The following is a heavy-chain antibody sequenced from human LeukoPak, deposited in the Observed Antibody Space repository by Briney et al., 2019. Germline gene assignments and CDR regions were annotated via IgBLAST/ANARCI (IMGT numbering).Heavy chain of an antibody. V-gene: IGHV3-7*01. J-gene: IGHJ6*04. CDR2: INHDGNER. Sequence: PGRSLRLSCVALEFESTYFWMTWVRRAPGKGLEWVANINHDGNERFYLASVRGPFTISRDNAKNSLYLQMNSLTAAATAVYYCAPFAGPVSGSYTVPGGLLVWGKGTTVSVSS. CDR1: EFESTYFW. CDR3: APFAGPVSGSYTVPGGLLV. D-gene: IGHD3-16*02.